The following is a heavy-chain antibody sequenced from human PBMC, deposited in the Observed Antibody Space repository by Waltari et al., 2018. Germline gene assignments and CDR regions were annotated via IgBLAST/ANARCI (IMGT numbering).Heavy chain of an antibody. CDR3: ARDTGTNWNSPFFDF. Sequence: EVQLVESGGGLVQPGGSLRLSCAASGFTFSSYSMNWVRQAPGKGLEWVSYISSSSSTIYYADSVKGRFTISRDNAKNSLYLQMNSLRAEDTAVYYCARDTGTNWNSPFFDFWGQGTLVTVSS. D-gene: IGHD1-1*01. V-gene: IGHV3-48*04. CDR2: ISSSSSTI. J-gene: IGHJ4*02. CDR1: GFTFSSYS.